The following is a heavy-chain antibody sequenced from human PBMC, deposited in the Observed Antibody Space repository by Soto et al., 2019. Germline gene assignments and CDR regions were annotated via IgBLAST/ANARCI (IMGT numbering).Heavy chain of an antibody. CDR1: GYTFTSYG. Sequence: ASVKVSCKASGYTFTSYGISWVRQAPGQRLEWMGWINAGNGNTKYSQKFQGRVTITRDTSASTAYMELSSLRSEDTAVYYCARSIVVVTALDYWGQGTLVTSPQ. V-gene: IGHV1-3*01. D-gene: IGHD2-21*02. J-gene: IGHJ4*02. CDR2: INAGNGNT. CDR3: ARSIVVVTALDY.